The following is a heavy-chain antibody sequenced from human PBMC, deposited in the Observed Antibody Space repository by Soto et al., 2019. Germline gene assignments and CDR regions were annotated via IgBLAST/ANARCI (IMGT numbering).Heavy chain of an antibody. CDR1: GFTFSSYA. V-gene: IGHV3-64*01. CDR3: ARTTPCGGDCYEGFDY. J-gene: IGHJ4*02. Sequence: PGGSLXLSCAASGFTFSSYAMHWVRQAPGKGLEYVSAISSNGGSTYYANSVKGRFTISRDNSKNTLYLQMGSLRAEDMAVYYCARTTPCGGDCYEGFDYWGQGTLVTVSS. CDR2: ISSNGGST. D-gene: IGHD2-21*01.